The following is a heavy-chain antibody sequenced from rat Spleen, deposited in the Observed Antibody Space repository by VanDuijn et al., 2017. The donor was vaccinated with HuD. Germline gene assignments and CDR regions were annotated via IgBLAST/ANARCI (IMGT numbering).Heavy chain of an antibody. CDR1: GFTFSDYY. D-gene: IGHD1-10*01. J-gene: IGHJ4*01. CDR2: ISSDGSEI. Sequence: EVQLVESGGGLVQPGRSLKLSCAASGFTFSDYYMAWVRQAPTKGLEWVATISSDGSEIHYRDSVRGRFTISRDDAKTTLYLQMDSLRSEDTATYYCTRGGNYALDAWGQGASVTVSS. V-gene: IGHV5-7*01. CDR3: TRGGNYALDA.